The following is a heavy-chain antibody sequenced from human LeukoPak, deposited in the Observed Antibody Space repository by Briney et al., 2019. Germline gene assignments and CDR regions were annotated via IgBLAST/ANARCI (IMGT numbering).Heavy chain of an antibody. D-gene: IGHD3-22*01. Sequence: GASVKVSCKASGYTFTSYGISWVRQAPGQGLEWMGIINPSGGSTSYAQKFQGRVTMTRDTSTSTVYMELSSLRSEDTAVYYCAILEYYYDSSGPDYYYYGMDVWGQGTTVTVSS. CDR1: GYTFTSYG. J-gene: IGHJ6*02. CDR3: AILEYYYDSSGPDYYYYGMDV. CDR2: INPSGGST. V-gene: IGHV1-46*01.